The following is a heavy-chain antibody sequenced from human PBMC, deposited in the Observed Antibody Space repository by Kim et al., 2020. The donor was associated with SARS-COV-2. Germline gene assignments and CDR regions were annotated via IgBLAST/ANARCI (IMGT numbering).Heavy chain of an antibody. Sequence: GGSLRLSCAASGFTFSSYGMHWVRQAPGKGLEWVAVISYDGSNKYYADSVKGRFTISRDNSKNTLYLQMNSLRAEDTAVYYCAKAKGRGGVTTYYYYYGMEVWGQGTTVTVSS. D-gene: IGHD4-17*01. J-gene: IGHJ6*02. CDR3: AKAKGRGGVTTYYYYYGMEV. CDR2: ISYDGSNK. V-gene: IGHV3-30*18. CDR1: GFTFSSYG.